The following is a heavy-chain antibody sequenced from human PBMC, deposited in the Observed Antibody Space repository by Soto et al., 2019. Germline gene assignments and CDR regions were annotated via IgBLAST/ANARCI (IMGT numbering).Heavy chain of an antibody. CDR2: IYHSGST. J-gene: IGHJ4*02. V-gene: IGHV4-4*02. D-gene: IGHD2-2*01. CDR1: GDSISSSNW. Sequence: QVQLQESGPGLVKPSGTLSLTCAVSGDSISSSNWWSWVRQPPGKGLEWIGDIYHSGSTNYNPSLKSRVTLSVDKSKNHFSLTLTSVTAADTAVYYCARRDTSWFLWGQGTLVTVSS. CDR3: ARRDTSWFL.